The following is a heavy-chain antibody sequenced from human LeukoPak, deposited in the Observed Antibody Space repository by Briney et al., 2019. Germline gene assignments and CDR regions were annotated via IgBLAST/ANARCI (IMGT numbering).Heavy chain of an antibody. CDR3: ARGRRYSYGSGYYYYGMDV. CDR1: GGSFSGYY. V-gene: IGHV4-34*01. J-gene: IGHJ6*02. CDR2: INHSGST. D-gene: IGHD5-18*01. Sequence: TSETLSLTCAVYGGSFSGYYWSWIRQPPGKGLEWIGEINHSGSTNYNPSLKSRVTISVDTSKNQFSLKLSSVIAADTAVYYCARGRRYSYGSGYYYYGMDVWGQGTTVTVSS.